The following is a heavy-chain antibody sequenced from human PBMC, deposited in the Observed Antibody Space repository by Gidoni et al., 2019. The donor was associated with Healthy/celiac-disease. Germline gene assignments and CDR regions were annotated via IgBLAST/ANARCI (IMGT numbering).Heavy chain of an antibody. CDR1: GFTFSSYW. Sequence: EVQLVESGGGLVQPGWSLRLSVAASGFTFSSYWMHWVRQAPGKGLVWVSRINSDGSSTSYADSVKGRFTISRDNAKNTLYLQMNSLRAEDTAVYYCARDRSLLTGCWFDPWGQGTLVTVSS. CDR2: INSDGSST. J-gene: IGHJ5*02. V-gene: IGHV3-74*01. D-gene: IGHD3-9*01. CDR3: ARDRSLLTGCWFDP.